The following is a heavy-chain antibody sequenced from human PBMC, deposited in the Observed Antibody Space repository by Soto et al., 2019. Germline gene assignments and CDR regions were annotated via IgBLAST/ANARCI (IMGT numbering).Heavy chain of an antibody. V-gene: IGHV3-21*01. Sequence: EVQLVESGGGLVKAGGSLRLFCTASGFTFRNYNMNWVRQAPGKGLEWGASISTGGAYMFYADSVKGRFTISRDNAQNSLFMQIDSPRAEDTAVYYCASDIASPGGDYFDPWGQGTLVTVS. CDR1: GFTFRNYN. CDR2: ISTGGAYM. D-gene: IGHD2-21*01. CDR3: ASDIASPGGDYFDP. J-gene: IGHJ4*02.